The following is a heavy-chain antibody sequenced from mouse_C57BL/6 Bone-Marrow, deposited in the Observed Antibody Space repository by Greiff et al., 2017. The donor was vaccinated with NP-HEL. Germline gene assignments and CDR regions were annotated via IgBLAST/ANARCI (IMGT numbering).Heavy chain of an antibody. D-gene: IGHD2-4*01. V-gene: IGHV1-74*01. CDR2: LHPSDSDT. J-gene: IGHJ3*01. CDR3: AIEGLRPWFAY. CDR1: GYTFTSYW. Sequence: QVQLQQPGAELVKPGASVKVSCKASGYTFTSYWMHWVKQRPGQGLEWIGRLHPSDSDTNYNQKFKGKATLTVDKSSSTAYMQLSSLTSEDSAVYYCAIEGLRPWFAYWGKGTLVTVSA.